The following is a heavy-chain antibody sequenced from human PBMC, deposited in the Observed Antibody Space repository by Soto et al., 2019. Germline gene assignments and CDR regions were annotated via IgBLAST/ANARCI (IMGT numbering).Heavy chain of an antibody. CDR3: AKGSDGVAGTGVLLVY. CDR2: TYFRSKWYN. CDR1: GDSVSSNTAS. V-gene: IGHV6-1*01. J-gene: IGHJ4*02. D-gene: IGHD6-19*01. Sequence: SQTLSLTCAISGDSVSSNTASWNWIRQSPSRGLEWLGRTYFRSKWYNDYAVSVKSRISINPDTSKNQFSLQLNSVTPEDTAVYYCAKGSDGVAGTGVLLVYWGQGTLVTVSS.